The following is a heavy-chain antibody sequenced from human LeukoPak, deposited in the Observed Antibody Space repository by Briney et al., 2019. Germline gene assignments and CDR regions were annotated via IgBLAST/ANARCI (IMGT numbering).Heavy chain of an antibody. V-gene: IGHV3-74*01. J-gene: IGHJ4*02. CDR2: INTGGSAT. Sequence: GGSLRLSCAVSGFNSSSYWIHWVRQAPGKGLVWVSLINTGGSATTYGDSAKGRFTVSRDNDKNTLFLDMNSLRVEDTAVYYCARGTAATAGIDYWGQGTLVTVSS. D-gene: IGHD6-13*01. CDR3: ARGTAATAGIDY. CDR1: GFNSSSYW.